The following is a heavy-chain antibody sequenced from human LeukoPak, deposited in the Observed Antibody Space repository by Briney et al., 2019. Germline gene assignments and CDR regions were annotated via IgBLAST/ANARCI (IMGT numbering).Heavy chain of an antibody. CDR2: IYSGGST. Sequence: GGSLRLSCAASGITFRRYGFHWVRQAPGKGLEWVSVIYSGGSTYYADSVKGRFTISRDNSKNTLYLQMNSLRAEDTAVYYCARLDAFDIWGQGTMVTVSS. V-gene: IGHV3-NL1*01. CDR1: GITFRRYG. CDR3: ARLDAFDI. J-gene: IGHJ3*02.